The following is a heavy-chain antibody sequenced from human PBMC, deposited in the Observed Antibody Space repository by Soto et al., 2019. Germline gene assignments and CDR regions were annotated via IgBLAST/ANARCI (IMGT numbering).Heavy chain of an antibody. Sequence: QVQLEESGGGVVQPGRSLRLSCAASGITFSSYGMHWVRQAPGKGLEWVAIISYDGTKKYYADSVKGRFTISRDNSKNTLYLQMNSLRADDTAVYYCARDKTGSATYLGYWGQGTLVTVSS. D-gene: IGHD3-10*01. J-gene: IGHJ4*02. CDR1: GITFSSYG. CDR2: ISYDGTKK. CDR3: ARDKTGSATYLGY. V-gene: IGHV3-30-3*01.